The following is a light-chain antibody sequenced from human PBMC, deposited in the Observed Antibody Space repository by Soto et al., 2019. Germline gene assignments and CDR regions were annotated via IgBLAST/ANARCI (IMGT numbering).Light chain of an antibody. CDR3: QQRHMWPIT. Sequence: TQSPSILSASVGDRVTITCRSSQTITNWLAWYQQKPGQAPRLLIYDAYNRATGIPPRFSGSGSGTDFTLTISSLEPEDSAVYYCQQRHMWPITFGQGTRLEIK. CDR2: DAY. CDR1: QTITNW. J-gene: IGKJ5*01. V-gene: IGKV3-11*01.